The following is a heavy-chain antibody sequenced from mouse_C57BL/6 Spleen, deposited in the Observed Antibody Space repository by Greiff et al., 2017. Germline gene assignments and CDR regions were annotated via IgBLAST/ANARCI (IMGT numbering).Heavy chain of an antibody. V-gene: IGHV7-3*01. CDR1: GFTFTDYY. CDR3: ARYIADYDDYFDY. CDR2: IRNKANGYTT. J-gene: IGHJ2*01. D-gene: IGHD2-3*01. Sequence: DVMLVESGGGLVQPGGSLSLSCAASGFTFTDYYMSWVRQPPGQALEWLGFIRNKANGYTTEYNSSVKGRFTISRDNSPSILYLQMNALRAEDSATYYCARYIADYDDYFDYWGQGTTLTVSS.